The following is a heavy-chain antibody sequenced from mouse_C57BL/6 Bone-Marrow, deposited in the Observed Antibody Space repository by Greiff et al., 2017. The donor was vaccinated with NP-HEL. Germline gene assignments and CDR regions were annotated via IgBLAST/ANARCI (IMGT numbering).Heavy chain of an antibody. J-gene: IGHJ1*03. CDR1: GFSLTSYG. CDR2: IWSGGST. V-gene: IGHV2-2*01. D-gene: IGHD1-1*01. Sequence: VQLQQSGPGLVQPSQSLSITCTVSGFSLTSYGVHWVRQSPGKGLEWLGVIWSGGSTDYNAAFISRLSISKDNSKSQVFFKMNSLQADDTAIYYCARRSNYYGSSYDWYFDVWGTGTTVTVSS. CDR3: ARRSNYYGSSYDWYFDV.